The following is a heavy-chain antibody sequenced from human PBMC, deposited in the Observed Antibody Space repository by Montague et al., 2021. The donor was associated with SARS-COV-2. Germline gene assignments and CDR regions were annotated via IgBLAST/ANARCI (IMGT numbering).Heavy chain of an antibody. Sequence: SLRLSCAASGFTFSSYEMNWVRQAPGKGLEWVSYISSSGSTIYYADSVKGRFTISRDNAKNSLYLQMNSLRAEDTAVYYCARGGTYYDFWGVYYNYYYAMDVWGQGTTVTVSS. D-gene: IGHD3-3*01. CDR3: ARGGTYYDFWGVYYNYYYAMDV. CDR1: GFTFSSYE. CDR2: ISSSGSTI. V-gene: IGHV3-48*03. J-gene: IGHJ6*02.